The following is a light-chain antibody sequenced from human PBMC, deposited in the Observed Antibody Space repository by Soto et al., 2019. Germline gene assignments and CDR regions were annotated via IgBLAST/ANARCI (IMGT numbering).Light chain of an antibody. V-gene: IGKV3-11*01. Sequence: EIVLTQSPATLSLSPGDRANLSCRACQSVDTYLAWYQQTPGQAPRLLIYDASNRAAGIPARFSGSGSGTDFTLTISSLEPEDFAVYYCQQRSNWPLTFGGGTKVDIK. CDR1: QSVDTY. CDR2: DAS. J-gene: IGKJ4*01. CDR3: QQRSNWPLT.